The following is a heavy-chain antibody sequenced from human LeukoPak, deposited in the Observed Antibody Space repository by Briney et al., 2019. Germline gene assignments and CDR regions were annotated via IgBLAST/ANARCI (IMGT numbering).Heavy chain of an antibody. CDR3: ATYSSLNRREFQY. Sequence: PGGSLRLSCAASGFAFTSYWMTWVRQAPGKGLECVSTIKADGSEKYYVDSVKGRFAVSRDNAKNSLYLQMNSLRVDDTAVYYCATYSSLNRREFQYWGQGTLLTVSS. CDR1: GFAFTSYW. V-gene: IGHV3-7*01. D-gene: IGHD3-22*01. J-gene: IGHJ1*01. CDR2: IKADGSEK.